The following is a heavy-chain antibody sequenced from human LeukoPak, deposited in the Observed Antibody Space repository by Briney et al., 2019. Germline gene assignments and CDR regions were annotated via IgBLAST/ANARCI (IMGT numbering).Heavy chain of an antibody. CDR2: INHSGST. CDR3: ARDSGTTGEVKFDP. Sequence: SETLCLTCAVYDGSFSGYYWSWIRQPPGKGLEWIGEINHSGSTNYNPSLKSRVTISLDTSKNQFSLKLRSVTAADTAVYYCARDSGTTGEVKFDPWGQGTLVTVSS. CDR1: DGSFSGYY. J-gene: IGHJ5*02. V-gene: IGHV4-34*01. D-gene: IGHD3-10*01.